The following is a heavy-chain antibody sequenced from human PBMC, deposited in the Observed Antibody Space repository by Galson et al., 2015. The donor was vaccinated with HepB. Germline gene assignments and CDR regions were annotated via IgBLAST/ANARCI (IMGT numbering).Heavy chain of an antibody. CDR2: IESGDKK. Sequence: LRLSCAASGFTASGTYMIWVRQAPGKGLECVSLIESGDKKYYIDSVKGRFTISRDNSLNTMSLQLNSLRAEDSGVYYCAVSGTPGGFDFWGQGTMVTVSS. J-gene: IGHJ3*01. CDR1: GFTASGTY. D-gene: IGHD1-14*01. CDR3: AVSGTPGGFDF. V-gene: IGHV3-66*01.